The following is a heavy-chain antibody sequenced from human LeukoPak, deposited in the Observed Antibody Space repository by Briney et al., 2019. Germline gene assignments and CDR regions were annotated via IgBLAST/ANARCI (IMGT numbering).Heavy chain of an antibody. Sequence: GASVTVSSTASVCTFTSYAISWVRQAPGQGLEWMGGIIPIFGTANYAQKFQGRVTITADESTSTAYMELSSLRSEDTAVYYCASPAGYCSSTSCFYVWGQGTLVTVSS. D-gene: IGHD2-2*01. CDR3: ASPAGYCSSTSCFYV. CDR1: VCTFTSYA. CDR2: IIPIFGTA. J-gene: IGHJ4*02. V-gene: IGHV1-69*13.